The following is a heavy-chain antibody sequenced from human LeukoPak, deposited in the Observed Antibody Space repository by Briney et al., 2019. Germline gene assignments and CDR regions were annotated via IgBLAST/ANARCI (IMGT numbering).Heavy chain of an antibody. J-gene: IGHJ4*02. Sequence: GSLRLSCAASGFTFSSYGMHWVRQAPGKGLEWVAVISYDGSNKYYTDSVKGRFTISRDNSKNTLYLQMNSLRAEDTAVYYCAKDLGDYGGNSDLNYWGQGTLVTVSS. V-gene: IGHV3-30*18. D-gene: IGHD4-23*01. CDR2: ISYDGSNK. CDR3: AKDLGDYGGNSDLNY. CDR1: GFTFSSYG.